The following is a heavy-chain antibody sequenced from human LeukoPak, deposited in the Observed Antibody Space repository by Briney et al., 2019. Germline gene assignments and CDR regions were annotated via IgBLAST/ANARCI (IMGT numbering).Heavy chain of an antibody. Sequence: GGSLRLSCAASGFTFSDYHMSWIRQAPGKGLEWVSYISSSGSTIYYADSVKGRFTISRDNAKNSLYLQMNSLRAEDTAVYYCAMGSAAAGTRQFDYWGQGTLVTVSS. CDR3: AMGSAAAGTRQFDY. CDR1: GFTFSDYH. J-gene: IGHJ4*02. V-gene: IGHV3-11*01. CDR2: ISSSGSTI. D-gene: IGHD6-13*01.